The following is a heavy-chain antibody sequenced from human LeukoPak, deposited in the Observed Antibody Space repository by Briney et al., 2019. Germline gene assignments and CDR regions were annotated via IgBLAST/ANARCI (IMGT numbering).Heavy chain of an antibody. CDR2: IYHTGST. Sequence: SETLSLTCAVSGYSINSDYYWGWIRQAPGQGLEWIGTIYHTGSTYYNPSLKSRVTISVDTSKNQFSLKLTSVTAADTAVYYCARLVIVPAATWFDPWGQGTLVTVAS. CDR3: ARLVIVPAATWFDP. CDR1: GYSINSDYY. D-gene: IGHD2-2*01. J-gene: IGHJ5*02. V-gene: IGHV4-38-2*01.